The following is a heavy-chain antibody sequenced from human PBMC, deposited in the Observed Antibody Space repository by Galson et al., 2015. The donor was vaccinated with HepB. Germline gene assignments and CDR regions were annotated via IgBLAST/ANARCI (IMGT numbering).Heavy chain of an antibody. V-gene: IGHV3-30*04. J-gene: IGHJ4*02. CDR1: GFTFSGFA. CDR3: ARGPLTTDYFDY. D-gene: IGHD4-17*01. Sequence: SLRLSCAASGFTFSGFAMHWVRQAPGKGLEWVTIISYDGSNKHYADSVKDRFTIPRDNSKNTLSLQMNGLRAEDTAVNYCARGPLTTDYFDYWGQGTLVTVSS. CDR2: ISYDGSNK.